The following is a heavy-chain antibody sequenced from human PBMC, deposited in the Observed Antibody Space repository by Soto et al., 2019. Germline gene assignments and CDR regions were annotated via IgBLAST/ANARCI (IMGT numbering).Heavy chain of an antibody. J-gene: IGHJ3*02. Sequence: SVKVSCKASGGTFSSYTISWVRQAPGQGLEWMGRIIPIPDIANYAQKFQGRVTITADKSTSTAYMELSSLRSEDTAVYYCASPTYYDILTGYYHNDGEAFDIWGQGTMVTVSS. CDR1: GGTFSSYT. D-gene: IGHD3-9*01. CDR2: IIPIPDIA. CDR3: ASPTYYDILTGYYHNDGEAFDI. V-gene: IGHV1-69*02.